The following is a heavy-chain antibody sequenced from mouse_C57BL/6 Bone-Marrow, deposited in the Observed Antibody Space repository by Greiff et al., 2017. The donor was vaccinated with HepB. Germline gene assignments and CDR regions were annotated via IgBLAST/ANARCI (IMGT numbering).Heavy chain of an antibody. Sequence: VQLQQSGAELVKPGASVKISCKASGYAFSSYWMNWVKQRPGKGLEWIGQIYPGDGDTNYNGKFKGKATLTADKSSSTAYMQLSSLTSEDSAVYVCERRDWVVVYYYAMDYWGQGTSVTVSS. J-gene: IGHJ4*01. CDR3: ERRDWVVVYYYAMDY. V-gene: IGHV1-80*01. CDR1: GYAFSSYW. D-gene: IGHD1-1*01. CDR2: IYPGDGDT.